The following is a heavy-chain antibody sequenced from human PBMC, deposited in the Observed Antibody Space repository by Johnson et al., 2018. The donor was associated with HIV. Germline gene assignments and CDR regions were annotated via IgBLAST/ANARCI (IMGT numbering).Heavy chain of an antibody. J-gene: IGHJ3*02. CDR3: AKHNGNSLYWYAFDI. V-gene: IGHV3-33*06. D-gene: IGHD5/OR15-5a*01. CDR1: GFSFSTYG. Sequence: VPLVESGGGVVQPGRSLRLSCASSGFSFSTYGMHWVRQAPGKGLEWVAIIWADGSNTYCADSVKGRFTISRDNSKNTLYLQMDSLRAEDTAVYYCAKHNGNSLYWYAFDIWGQGTMVTVSS. CDR2: IWADGSNT.